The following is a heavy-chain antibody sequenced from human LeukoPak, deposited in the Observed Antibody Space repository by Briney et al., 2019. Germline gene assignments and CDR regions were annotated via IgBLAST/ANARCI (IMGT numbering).Heavy chain of an antibody. CDR3: ARGTDQFDP. J-gene: IGHJ5*02. CDR1: GFTFSSYE. V-gene: IGHV3-48*03. CDR2: ISSSGSTI. Sequence: GGSLRLSCAASGFTFSSYEMNWVRQAPGKGLEWVSYISSSGSTIYYADSVKGRFTISRDNAKNSLYLQMNSLRAEDTAVYHCARGTDQFDPWGQGTLVTVSS. D-gene: IGHD2-2*01.